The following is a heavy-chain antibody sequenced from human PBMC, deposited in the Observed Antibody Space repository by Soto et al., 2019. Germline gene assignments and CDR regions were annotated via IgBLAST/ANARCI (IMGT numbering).Heavy chain of an antibody. J-gene: IGHJ4*02. D-gene: IGHD2-2*01. CDR1: GGSISSSSYY. CDR3: ASTPALADYYFYY. Sequence: SETLSLTCTVSGGSISSSSYYWGWIRQPPGKGLEWIGSIYYSGSTYYNPSLKSRVTISVDTSKNQFSLKLSSVTAADTAVYYCASTPALADYYFYYWGQGTLVTVSS. V-gene: IGHV4-39*01. CDR2: IYYSGST.